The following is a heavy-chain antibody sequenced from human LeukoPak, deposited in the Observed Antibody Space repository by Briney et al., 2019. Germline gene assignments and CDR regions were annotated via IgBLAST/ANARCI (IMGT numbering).Heavy chain of an antibody. Sequence: QPGGSLRLSCAASGFTFSSYAMHWVRQAPGKGLEWVAVISYDGSNKYYADSVKGRFTISRDNAKNSLYLLMNSLRAEDTAVYYCVRDGATGTLFEHWGQGTLVTVSS. CDR1: GFTFSSYA. V-gene: IGHV3-30-3*01. D-gene: IGHD3-9*01. J-gene: IGHJ4*02. CDR3: VRDGATGTLFEH. CDR2: ISYDGSNK.